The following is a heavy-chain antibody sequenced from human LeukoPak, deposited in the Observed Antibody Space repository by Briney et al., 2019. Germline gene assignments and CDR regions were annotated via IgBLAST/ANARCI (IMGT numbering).Heavy chain of an antibody. CDR3: ARAPTVSVGYCSSVSCQADY. CDR2: IYYSGST. D-gene: IGHD2-2*01. V-gene: IGHV4-59*01. CDR1: GGSISSYY. Sequence: SSETLSLTCTVSGGSISSYYWSWIRQPPGKGLEWIGYIYYSGSTNYNPSLKSRVTISVDTSKNQFSLKLSSVTAADTAVYYCARAPTVSVGYCSSVSCQADYWGQGTLVTVSS. J-gene: IGHJ4*02.